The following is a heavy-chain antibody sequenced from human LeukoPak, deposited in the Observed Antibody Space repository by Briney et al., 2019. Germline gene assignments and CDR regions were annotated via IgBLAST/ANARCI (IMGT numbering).Heavy chain of an antibody. V-gene: IGHV3-48*03. CDR1: GFTFSSYE. CDR3: ARDVYYDSSGYYGDAFDI. CDR2: ISSSGSTI. J-gene: IGHJ3*02. D-gene: IGHD3-22*01. Sequence: GGSLRLSCAASGFTFSSYEMNWVRQAPGKGLEWVSYISSSGSTIYYADSVKGRFTISRDNAKNSLYLQMNSLRAEDTAVYYCARDVYYDSSGYYGDAFDIWGQGTMVTVS.